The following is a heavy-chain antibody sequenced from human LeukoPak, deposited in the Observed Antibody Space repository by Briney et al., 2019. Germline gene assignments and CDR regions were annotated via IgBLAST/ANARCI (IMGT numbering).Heavy chain of an antibody. D-gene: IGHD3-10*01. V-gene: IGHV4-39*02. Sequence: PSETLSLTCTVSGGSISSSGYYWGWIRQPPGKGLEWIGSIYYSGSTYYNPSLKSRVTISVDTSKNQFSLKLSSVTAADTAVYYCAKDLYIMVVDYWGQGTLVTVSS. CDR1: GGSISSSGYY. CDR2: IYYSGST. CDR3: AKDLYIMVVDY. J-gene: IGHJ4*02.